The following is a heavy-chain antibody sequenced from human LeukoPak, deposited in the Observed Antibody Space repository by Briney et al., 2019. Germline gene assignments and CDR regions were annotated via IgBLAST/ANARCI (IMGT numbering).Heavy chain of an antibody. CDR2: ISGSGGST. CDR1: GFTFSSYA. V-gene: IGHV3-23*01. Sequence: GGSLTLSCAASGFTFSSYAMSWVRQAPGKGLEWVSSISGSGGSTYYADSVEGRFTISRDNSKNTLYLQMNSLRAEDTAVYYYAKCSRGVISAIDYWGQGTLVTVSS. CDR3: AKCSRGVISAIDY. D-gene: IGHD3-10*01. J-gene: IGHJ4*02.